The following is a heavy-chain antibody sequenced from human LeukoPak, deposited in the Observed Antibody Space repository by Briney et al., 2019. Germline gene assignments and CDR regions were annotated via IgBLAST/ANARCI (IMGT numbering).Heavy chain of an antibody. Sequence: GGSLRLSCAASGFTFSRYWMHWVRQAPGKGLVWVSRINSDGSSTSYADSVKGRFTISRDNAQSTLYLQMNSLRAEDTAVYYCEAPLGDSSGYSDYWGQGTLVTVSS. D-gene: IGHD3-22*01. CDR2: INSDGSST. CDR1: GFTFSRYW. V-gene: IGHV3-74*01. CDR3: EAPLGDSSGYSDY. J-gene: IGHJ4*02.